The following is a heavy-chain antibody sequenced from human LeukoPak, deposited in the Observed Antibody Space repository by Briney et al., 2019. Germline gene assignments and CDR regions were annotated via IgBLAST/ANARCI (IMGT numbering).Heavy chain of an antibody. V-gene: IGHV3-23*01. Sequence: GGSLRLSCAASGFTFSRYVMTWVRQAPGRGLEWVSGISGSGGSTYYADSVKGRFTISRDNSKNTLYLQMNSLRAEDTAVYYCAKDQAWFGEFVDAFDIWGQGTMVTVSS. CDR3: AKDQAWFGEFVDAFDI. CDR1: GFTFSRYV. J-gene: IGHJ3*02. D-gene: IGHD3-10*01. CDR2: ISGSGGST.